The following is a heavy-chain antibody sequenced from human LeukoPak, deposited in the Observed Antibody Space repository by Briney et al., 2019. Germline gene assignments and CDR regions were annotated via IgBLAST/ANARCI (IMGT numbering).Heavy chain of an antibody. CDR1: GFTFSSYA. D-gene: IGHD1-26*01. J-gene: IGHJ6*03. CDR3: AKDWVGARGFYYYYYMDV. Sequence: GGSLRLSCAASGFTFSSYAMSWVRQAPGKGLEWVSAISGSGGSTYYADSVKGRFTISRDNSKNTLYLQMNSLRAEDTAVYYCAKDWVGARGFYYYYYMDVWGKGTTVTVSS. V-gene: IGHV3-23*01. CDR2: ISGSGGST.